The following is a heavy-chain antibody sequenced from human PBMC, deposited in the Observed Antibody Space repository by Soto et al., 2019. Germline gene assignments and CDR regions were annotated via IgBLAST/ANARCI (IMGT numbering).Heavy chain of an antibody. V-gene: IGHV3-48*01. CDR2: ISSSSSTI. CDR1: GFTFSSYS. J-gene: IGHJ4*02. Sequence: GGSLRLSCAASGFTFSSYSMNWVRQAPGKGLEWVSYISSSSSTIYYADSVKGRFTISRDNAKNSLYLQMNSLRAEDTAVYYCARHNSGYEYYFDYWGQGTLVTVSS. CDR3: ARHNSGYEYYFDY. D-gene: IGHD5-12*01.